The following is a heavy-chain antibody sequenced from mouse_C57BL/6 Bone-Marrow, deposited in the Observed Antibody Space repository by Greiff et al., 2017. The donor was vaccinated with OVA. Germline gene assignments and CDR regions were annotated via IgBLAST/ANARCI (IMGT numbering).Heavy chain of an antibody. Sequence: QVQLQQPGAELVMPGASVKLSCKASGYTFTSYWMHWVKQRPGQGLEWIGEIDPSDSYTNYNQKFKGKSTLTVDKSSSTAYMQLSSLTSEDSAVYYCARGWLLYFDYWGQGTTLTVSS. D-gene: IGHD2-3*01. CDR3: ARGWLLYFDY. V-gene: IGHV1-69*01. CDR1: GYTFTSYW. J-gene: IGHJ2*01. CDR2: IDPSDSYT.